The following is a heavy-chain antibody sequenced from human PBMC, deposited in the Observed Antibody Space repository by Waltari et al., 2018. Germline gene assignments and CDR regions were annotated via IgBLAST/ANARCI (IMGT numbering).Heavy chain of an antibody. J-gene: IGHJ4*02. V-gene: IGHV3-21*01. CDR1: GFTFSSYS. D-gene: IGHD3-9*01. Sequence: EVQLVESGGGLVKPGGSLRLSCAASGFTFSSYSMNWVRQAPGKGLVWGLSISSSSSYIYYADSGKCRFTIPRDNAKNSLYLQMNSLRAEDTAVYYCARASLRYFDWSPSDYWGQGTLVTVSS. CDR3: ARASLRYFDWSPSDY. CDR2: ISSSSSYI.